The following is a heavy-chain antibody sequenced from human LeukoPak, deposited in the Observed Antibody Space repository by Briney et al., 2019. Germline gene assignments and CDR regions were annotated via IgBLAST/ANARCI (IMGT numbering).Heavy chain of an antibody. V-gene: IGHV4-34*01. CDR1: GGSFRGYY. J-gene: IGHJ3*01. CDR3: SDTTERRFDAFDY. D-gene: IGHD4-17*01. Sequence: PSDTLSLTCAVYGGSFRGYYWSWIRQPPAKGLEWIGEINHSGSTNYNPSLTSRLTISVDTSKNHFSLKLTHATAADTAGYCCSDTTERRFDAFDYWGQGTMVTVSS. CDR2: INHSGST.